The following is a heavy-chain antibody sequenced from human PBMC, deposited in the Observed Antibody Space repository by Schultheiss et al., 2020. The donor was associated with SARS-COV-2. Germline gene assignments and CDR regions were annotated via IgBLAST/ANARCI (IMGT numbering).Heavy chain of an antibody. CDR2: IYTSGST. CDR3: ARGEKLTGDKGAGGMDV. V-gene: IGHV4-61*01. D-gene: IGHD7-27*01. J-gene: IGHJ6*02. CDR1: GDSVNSDSYC. Sequence: SETLSLTCAVSGDSVNSDSYCWTWVRQPPGKGLEWIGRIYTSGSTNYNPSLKSRVTMSVDTSKNQFSLKLSSVTAADTAVYYCARGEKLTGDKGAGGMDVWGQGTTVTVSS.